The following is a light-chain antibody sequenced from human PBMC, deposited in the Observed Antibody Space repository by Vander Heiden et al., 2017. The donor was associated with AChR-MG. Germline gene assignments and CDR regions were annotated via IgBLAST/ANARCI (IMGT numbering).Light chain of an antibody. J-gene: IGLJ1*01. CDR1: GPHLGSNE. Sequence: QSVLTQPPSASGTPGQRVTISCSGSGPHLGSNELYWYQQLPGTAPKLLIYSNNQRPSGVPDRFSGSKSGTSASLAISGLRSEDEADYYCAAWDDRLSGYVFGTGTKVTVL. V-gene: IGLV1-47*02. CDR2: SNN. CDR3: AAWDDRLSGYV.